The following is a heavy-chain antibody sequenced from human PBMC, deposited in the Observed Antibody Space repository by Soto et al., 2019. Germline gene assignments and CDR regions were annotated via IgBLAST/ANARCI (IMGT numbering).Heavy chain of an antibody. V-gene: IGHV3-30*18. CDR1: GFTFSSYG. CDR3: AKDHRPLNWNFRDAFDI. D-gene: IGHD1-7*01. CDR2: ISYDGSNK. J-gene: IGHJ3*02. Sequence: PGGSLRLSCAASGFTFSSYGMHWVRQAPGKGLEWVAVISYDGSNKYYADSVKGRFTISRDNSKNTLYLQMNSLRAEDTAVYYCAKDHRPLNWNFRDAFDIWGQGTMVTVSS.